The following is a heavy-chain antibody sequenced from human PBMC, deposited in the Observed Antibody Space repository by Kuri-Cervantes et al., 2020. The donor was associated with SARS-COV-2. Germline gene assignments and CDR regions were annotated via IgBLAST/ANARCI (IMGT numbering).Heavy chain of an antibody. J-gene: IGHJ3*02. Sequence: ASVKVSCKASGYTFTTYYMHWVRQAPGQGLEWMGIINPSGGSTNYAQKFQGRVTITTDESTSTAYMELSSLRSEDTAVYYCARGVGSSWYVDDAFDIWGQGTMVTVSS. D-gene: IGHD6-13*01. CDR3: ARGVGSSWYVDDAFDI. CDR2: INPSGGST. CDR1: GYTFTTYY. V-gene: IGHV1-46*01.